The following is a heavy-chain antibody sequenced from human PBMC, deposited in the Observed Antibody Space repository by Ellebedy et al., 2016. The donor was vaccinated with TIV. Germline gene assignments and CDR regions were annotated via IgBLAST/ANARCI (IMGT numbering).Heavy chain of an antibody. CDR2: IESKYYGETT. CDR1: GFNFGDYA. V-gene: IGHV3-49*03. J-gene: IGHJ4*02. Sequence: GESLKISCTVSGFNFGDYALSWFRQAPGKGLEWVGLIESKYYGETTKYAASVKCRFTISGGDSTSIAYLQMNSLKVEDTAVYYCQGHGGHSVWGQGTLVTVSP. CDR3: QGHGGHSV. D-gene: IGHD4-23*01.